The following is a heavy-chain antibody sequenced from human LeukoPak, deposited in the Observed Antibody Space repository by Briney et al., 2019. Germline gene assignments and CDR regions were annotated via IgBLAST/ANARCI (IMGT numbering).Heavy chain of an antibody. CDR2: IRSKANSYAT. CDR3: AKKPSSGYYYIDY. J-gene: IGHJ4*02. Sequence: PGGSLRLSCAASGFTSSGSAMHWVRQASGKGLEWVGRIRSKANSYATAYAASVKGRFTISRDDSKNTAYLQMNSLRAEDTAVYCCAKKPSSGYYYIDYWGQGTLVTVSS. CDR1: GFTSSGSA. D-gene: IGHD3-22*01. V-gene: IGHV3-73*01.